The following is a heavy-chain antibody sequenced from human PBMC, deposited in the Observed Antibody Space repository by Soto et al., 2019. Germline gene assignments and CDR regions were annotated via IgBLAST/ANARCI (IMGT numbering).Heavy chain of an antibody. D-gene: IGHD2-8*01. CDR2: ISGSGDTK. CDR1: GFTFSSCS. CDR3: AKYCSSDVCFDY. J-gene: IGHJ4*02. Sequence: GGSLRLSCASSGFTFSSCSMNWVRQAPGKGLEWVSFISGSGDTKYYADSVKGRFTISRDNAKNSLYLQMGSLRDEDTAVYYCAKYCSSDVCFDYWGQGTLVTVSS. V-gene: IGHV3-48*02.